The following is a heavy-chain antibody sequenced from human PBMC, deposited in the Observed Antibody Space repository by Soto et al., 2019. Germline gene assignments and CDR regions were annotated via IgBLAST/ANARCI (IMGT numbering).Heavy chain of an antibody. J-gene: IGHJ4*02. Sequence: PSETLSLTCAVSGFSINSGYFWGWIRQTPGKGLEWIGNVFHSGTTYYNPSLKSRVTISVETSKNQFSLNLRSVTAADTAIYYCARDPHYYEHVDYLDYWGQGTLVTVSS. CDR1: GFSINSGYF. CDR3: ARDPHYYEHVDYLDY. CDR2: VFHSGTT. D-gene: IGHD3-22*01. V-gene: IGHV4-38-2*02.